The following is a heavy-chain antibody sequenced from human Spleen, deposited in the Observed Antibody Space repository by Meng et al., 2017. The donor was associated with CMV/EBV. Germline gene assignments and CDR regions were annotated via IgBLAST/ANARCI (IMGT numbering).Heavy chain of an antibody. CDR1: GGSITTTGYY. CDR2: IYYSGST. Sequence: SETLSLTCSVSGGSITTTGYYWGWIRQPPGKGLEWIGTIYYSGSTYYNPSLKSRVTISLDTSKNQFSLNLSSVTAADTAVYYCASQFYYDSNGYYWLYGLDVWGQGTTVTVSS. CDR3: ASQFYYDSNGYYWLYGLDV. J-gene: IGHJ6*02. D-gene: IGHD3-22*01. V-gene: IGHV4-39*07.